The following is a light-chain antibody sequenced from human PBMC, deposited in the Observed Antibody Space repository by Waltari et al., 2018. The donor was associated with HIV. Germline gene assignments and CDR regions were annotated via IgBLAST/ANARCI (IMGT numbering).Light chain of an antibody. J-gene: IGLJ2*01. CDR3: QSYDSSLSGSV. CDR1: TSNIGAGYL. Sequence: QSVLTQPPSVSGAPGQWVTISCAGSTSNIGAGYLVTWYQQLPGTAPKLLIFGNTNRPSGVPDRFSGFTSGTSASLAIAGLQAEDEADYYCQSYDSSLSGSVFGGGTKLTVL. CDR2: GNT. V-gene: IGLV1-40*01.